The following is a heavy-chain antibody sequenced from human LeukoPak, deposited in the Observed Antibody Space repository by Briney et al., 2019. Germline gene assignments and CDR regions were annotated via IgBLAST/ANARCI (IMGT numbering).Heavy chain of an antibody. CDR1: GGSISTYY. D-gene: IGHD3-22*01. J-gene: IGHJ4*02. V-gene: IGHV4-59*01. Sequence: PSETLSLTCSVSGGSISTYYWSWIRQPPGKGLEWIGYIYSSGRTNYNPSLKGRVTISVDTSKNQFSLKLSSATAADTAVYYCARDHYYNSSGYTLGYWGQGTLVTVSS. CDR2: IYSSGRT. CDR3: ARDHYYNSSGYTLGY.